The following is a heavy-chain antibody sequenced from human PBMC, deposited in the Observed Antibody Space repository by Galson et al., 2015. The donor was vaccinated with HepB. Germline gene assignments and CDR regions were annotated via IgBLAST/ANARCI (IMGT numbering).Heavy chain of an antibody. CDR1: GFSFSNYG. CDR2: IRYDGNNE. Sequence: SLRLSCAASGFSFSNYGMHWVRQAPGKGPEWVSFIRYDGNNEYYEDSVKGRFTVSRDNSKNTLYLQMNSLRAEDTAVYYCAKESTVTTRNWFDPWGQGTLVTVSS. J-gene: IGHJ5*02. V-gene: IGHV3-30*02. D-gene: IGHD4-17*01. CDR3: AKESTVTTRNWFDP.